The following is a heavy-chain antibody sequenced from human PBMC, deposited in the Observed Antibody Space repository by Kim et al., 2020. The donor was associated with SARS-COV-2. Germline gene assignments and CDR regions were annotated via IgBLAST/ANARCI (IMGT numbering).Heavy chain of an antibody. V-gene: IGHV3-48*03. CDR2: ISSSGSTI. Sequence: GGSLRLSCAASGFTFSSYEMNWVRQAPGKGLEWVSYISSSGSTIYYADSVKGRFTISRDNAKNSLYLQMNSLRAEDTAVYYCARETDEGSGYYFGYWGQGTLVTVSS. CDR1: GFTFSSYE. J-gene: IGHJ4*02. CDR3: ARETDEGSGYYFGY. D-gene: IGHD3-22*01.